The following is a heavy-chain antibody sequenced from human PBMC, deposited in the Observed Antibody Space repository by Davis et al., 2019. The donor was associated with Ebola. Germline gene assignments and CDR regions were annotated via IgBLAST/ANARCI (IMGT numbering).Heavy chain of an antibody. Sequence: PGGSLRLSCAASGFTFSSYSMNWVRQAPGKGLEWVSSISSSSSYTYYADSVKGRFTISRDNSKNTLYLQMNSLRAEDTAVYYCAKDSTYYYDSSGYYLSGVFDYWGQGTLVTVSS. D-gene: IGHD3-22*01. CDR2: ISSSSSYT. CDR1: GFTFSSYS. CDR3: AKDSTYYYDSSGYYLSGVFDY. J-gene: IGHJ4*02. V-gene: IGHV3-21*04.